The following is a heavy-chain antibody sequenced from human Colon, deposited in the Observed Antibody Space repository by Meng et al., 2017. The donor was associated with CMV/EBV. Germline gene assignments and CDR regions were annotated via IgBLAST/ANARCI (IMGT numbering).Heavy chain of an antibody. V-gene: IGHV3-48*04. CDR1: GFTFSRYS. J-gene: IGHJ4*02. CDR3: ARGGGYNWNGRPYYFDY. Sequence: GESLKISCAASGFTFSRYSMNWVRQAPGKGLEWVSYISSSSSTIYYADSVKGRFTISRDNAKNSLYLQMNSLRAEDTAVYYCARGGGYNWNGRPYYFDYWGQGTLVTVSS. D-gene: IGHD1-1*01. CDR2: ISSSSSTI.